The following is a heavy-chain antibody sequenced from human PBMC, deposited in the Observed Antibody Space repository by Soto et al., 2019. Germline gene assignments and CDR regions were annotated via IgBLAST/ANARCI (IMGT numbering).Heavy chain of an antibody. CDR3: AKDRTFYGDYVMGAFDI. D-gene: IGHD4-17*01. J-gene: IGHJ3*02. V-gene: IGHV3-9*01. CDR1: GFTFDDYA. Sequence: VQLVESGGGLVQPGRSLRLSCAASGFTFDDYAMHWVRQAPRKGLEWVSGISWNSGSIGYADSVKGRFTISRDNAKNSLYLQMNSLRAEDTALYYCAKDRTFYGDYVMGAFDIWGQGTMVTVSS. CDR2: ISWNSGSI.